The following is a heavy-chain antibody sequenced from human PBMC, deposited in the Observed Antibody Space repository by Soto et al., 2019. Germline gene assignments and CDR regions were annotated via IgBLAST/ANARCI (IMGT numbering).Heavy chain of an antibody. V-gene: IGHV3-33*01. CDR1: GFSFSTYG. CDR2: IWYDGSNK. Sequence: QVQLVESGGGVAQPGRSLRLSCAASGFSFSTYGRHWVRQAPGKVLEWMAVIWYDGSNKYYADSVKGRFTISRDNSKNTLYLQMNSLRAEDTAVYYCARDDCSGGRCYPDYWGQGTLVIVSS. CDR3: ARDDCSGGRCYPDY. D-gene: IGHD2-15*01. J-gene: IGHJ4*02.